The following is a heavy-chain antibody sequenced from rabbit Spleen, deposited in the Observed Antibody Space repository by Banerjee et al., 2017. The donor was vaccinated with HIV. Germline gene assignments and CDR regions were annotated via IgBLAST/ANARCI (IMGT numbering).Heavy chain of an antibody. CDR2: IGTGSGTT. D-gene: IGHD8-1*01. CDR3: ARDTGSSFSSYGMDL. CDR1: GFDLSSYYY. Sequence: QEQLEESAGGLVQPGGYLKLSCKASGFDLSSYYYMCWVRQAPGKGLEWIGCIGTGSGTTYYASWAKGRFTISKTSSTTVTLQMTSLTAADTATYFCARDTGSSFSSYGMDLWGPGTLVTVS. V-gene: IGHV1S45*01. J-gene: IGHJ6*01.